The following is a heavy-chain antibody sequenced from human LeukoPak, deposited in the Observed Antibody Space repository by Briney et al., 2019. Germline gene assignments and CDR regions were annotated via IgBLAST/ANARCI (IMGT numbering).Heavy chain of an antibody. V-gene: IGHV3-30-3*01. CDR1: GFTFSSYA. J-gene: IGHJ4*02. Sequence: GGSLRLSCAASGFTFSSYAMHWVRQAPGKGLEWVAVISYDGSNKYYADSVKGRFTISRDNSKNTLYLQMNSLRAEDTAVYYCASPMITGRDVPFDYWGQGTLVTVSS. CDR3: ASPMITGRDVPFDY. D-gene: IGHD1-20*01. CDR2: ISYDGSNK.